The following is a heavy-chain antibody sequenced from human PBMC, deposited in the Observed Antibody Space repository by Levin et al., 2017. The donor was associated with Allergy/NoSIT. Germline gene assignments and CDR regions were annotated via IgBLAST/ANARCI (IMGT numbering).Heavy chain of an antibody. CDR2: IIPIFGTA. J-gene: IGHJ6*02. Sequence: SVKVSCKASGGTFSSYAISWVRQAPGQGLEWMGGIIPIFGTANYAQKFQGRVTITADESTSTAYMELSSLRSEDTAVYYCARVEVATIVSGDYYYGMDVWGQGTTVTVSS. CDR1: GGTFSSYA. CDR3: ARVEVATIVSGDYYYGMDV. D-gene: IGHD5-24*01. V-gene: IGHV1-69*13.